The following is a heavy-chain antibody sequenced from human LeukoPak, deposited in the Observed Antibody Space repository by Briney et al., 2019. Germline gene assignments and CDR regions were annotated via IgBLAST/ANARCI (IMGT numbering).Heavy chain of an antibody. Sequence: KASETLSLTCTVSGGSISSYYWSWIRQPPGKGLEWIGYIYNSGSTNYNPSLKSRVTISVDTSKNQFSLKVSSVTAADTAVYYCARRPTVTTFFDYWGQGTLVTVSS. CDR1: GGSISSYY. CDR3: ARRPTVTTFFDY. CDR2: IYNSGST. J-gene: IGHJ4*02. D-gene: IGHD2/OR15-2a*01. V-gene: IGHV4-59*01.